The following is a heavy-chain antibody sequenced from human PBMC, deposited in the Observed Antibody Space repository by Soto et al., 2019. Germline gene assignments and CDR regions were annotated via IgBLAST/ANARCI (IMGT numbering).Heavy chain of an antibody. D-gene: IGHD3-10*01. Sequence: ITLKESSPTLGKPTHTLTLTCTFSGFSLNTGGGGVGWVRQPRGKAMEWLALIYWDDDERYRPSLRSRLNITKDTINNQVVLTMTNMDPEDTATYYCVRNWKYYGGDYYYGMDAWGQGTTVTVSS. V-gene: IGHV2-5*02. CDR2: IYWDDDE. J-gene: IGHJ6*02. CDR3: VRNWKYYGGDYYYGMDA. CDR1: GFSLNTGGGG.